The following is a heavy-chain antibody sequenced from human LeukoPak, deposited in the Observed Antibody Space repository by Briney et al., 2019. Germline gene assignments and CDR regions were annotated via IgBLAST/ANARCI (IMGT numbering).Heavy chain of an antibody. CDR1: GYTFNIYY. CDR2: IYPSDSNT. D-gene: IGHD3-9*01. J-gene: IGHJ5*02. Sequence: GESLKISCEDSGYTFNIYYIGWVRQMPGKGLEWMGDIYPSDSNTRYSPSFQGQVTISADKSIATAYLQWSSLKASDTAIYYCVRLDAGWFDPWGQGTLVTVSS. CDR3: VRLDAGWFDP. V-gene: IGHV5-51*01.